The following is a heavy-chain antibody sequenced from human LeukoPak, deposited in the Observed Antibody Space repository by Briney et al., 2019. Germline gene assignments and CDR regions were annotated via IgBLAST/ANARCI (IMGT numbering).Heavy chain of an antibody. Sequence: GESLKISCEASGYTFTNDWIGWVRQVPRKGLEWMGIVHPGHSTTTYSPSFEGQVTISADGSVNIAYLLCRRLYDSATDYYYSARTTTVPRDYWGEGTLVTVSS. D-gene: IGHD4-17*01. CDR2: VHPGHSTT. CDR3: ARTTTVPRDY. J-gene: IGHJ4*02. V-gene: IGHV5-51*01. CDR1: GYTFTNDW.